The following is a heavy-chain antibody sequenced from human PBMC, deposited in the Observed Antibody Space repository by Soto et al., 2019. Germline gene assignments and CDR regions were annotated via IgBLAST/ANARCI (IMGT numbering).Heavy chain of an antibody. CDR1: GGTFSSYA. J-gene: IGHJ6*02. V-gene: IGHV1-69*01. Sequence: QVQLVQSGAEVKKPGSSVKVSCQASGGTFSSYAISWVRQAPGQGLEWMGGIIPIFGTANYAQKFQGRVTITADESTSTAYMELSSLRSEDTAVYYCARAFGTTIWYYYGMDVWGQGTTVTVSS. CDR3: ARAFGTTIWYYYGMDV. CDR2: IIPIFGTA. D-gene: IGHD3-3*01.